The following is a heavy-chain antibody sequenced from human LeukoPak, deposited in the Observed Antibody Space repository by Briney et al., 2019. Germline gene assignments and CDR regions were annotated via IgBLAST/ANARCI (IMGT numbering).Heavy chain of an antibody. V-gene: IGHV5-51*01. CDR2: IYPGDSDT. Sequence: PGESLKISCKGSGYSFTSYWIAWVRQMPGKGLEWMGIIYPGDSDTRYSPSFQGQVTISADKSISTAYLQWSGLKASDTAMFYCARCLRDYGSGSYSYDYWGQGTPVTVSS. CDR1: GYSFTSYW. CDR3: ARCLRDYGSGSYSYDY. D-gene: IGHD3-10*01. J-gene: IGHJ4*02.